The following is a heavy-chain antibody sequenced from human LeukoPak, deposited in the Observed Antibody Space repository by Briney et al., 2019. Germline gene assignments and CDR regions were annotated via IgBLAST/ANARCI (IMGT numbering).Heavy chain of an antibody. D-gene: IGHD3-3*01. V-gene: IGHV3-23*01. CDR1: GFTFSIYA. J-gene: IGHJ4*02. Sequence: AGSLRLSCAASGFTFSIYAMNWVRQAPGKGLEWVSSISANGGETHYADSVKGRFTISRDNSKNTLYLQINNPRVEDTAVYYCAKRYYDFPLDYWGQRTIVTVSS. CDR2: ISANGGET. CDR3: AKRYYDFPLDY.